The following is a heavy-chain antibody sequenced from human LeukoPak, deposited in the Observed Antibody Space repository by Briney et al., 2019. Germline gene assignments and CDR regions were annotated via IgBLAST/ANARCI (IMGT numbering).Heavy chain of an antibody. CDR2: IHRGGNT. CDR3: AKDIVVVPAATLNAFDI. Sequence: GGSLRLSCAASGFTVSGNYMSWVRQAPGKGLEWLSVIHRGGNTYYADSVKGRFTISRDSSKNTVFLQMDSLRAEDTAVYYCAKDIVVVPAATLNAFDIWGQGTMVTVSS. CDR1: GFTVSGNY. V-gene: IGHV3-66*01. J-gene: IGHJ3*02. D-gene: IGHD2-2*01.